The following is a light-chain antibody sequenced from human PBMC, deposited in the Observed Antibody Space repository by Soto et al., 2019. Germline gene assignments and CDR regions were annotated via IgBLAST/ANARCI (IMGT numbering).Light chain of an antibody. CDR2: AAS. J-gene: IGKJ3*01. Sequence: DIQMTQAPSSLSASVGDRVTITCRASRAISNYLAWYQHKPGKLPALLISAASSLESGVPPRFSGSGSRTDFTLTITSLQPEDVATYYCQNYYSPPFTFSPGTKVEI. CDR3: QNYYSPPFT. CDR1: RAISNY. V-gene: IGKV1-27*01.